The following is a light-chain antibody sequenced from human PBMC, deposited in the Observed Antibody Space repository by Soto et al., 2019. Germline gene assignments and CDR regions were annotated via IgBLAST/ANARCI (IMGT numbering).Light chain of an antibody. V-gene: IGKV3-20*01. CDR2: GAS. CDR3: QHYGHALWA. CDR1: QSVPGNY. J-gene: IGKJ1*01. Sequence: EVVLTQSPGTLSLPPGERATLSCRASQSVPGNYLAWYQQKPGQSPRLLMSGASKRATGVPDRFSGSGSGTDFTFTISRLEPEDFAVYYCQHYGHALWAFGQGTKVDIK.